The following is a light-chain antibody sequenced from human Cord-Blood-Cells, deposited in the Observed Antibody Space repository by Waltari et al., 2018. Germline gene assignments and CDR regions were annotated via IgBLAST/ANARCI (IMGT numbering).Light chain of an antibody. CDR1: QDISNY. J-gene: IGKJ5*01. Sequence: DIQMTQSPSSLSASVGDRVTITCQASQDISNYLNLYQHKPGKAPKCLLYDASNLETGVPSRFSGSGSGTDFTFTISSLQPEDIATYYCQQYDNLPITFGQGTRLEIK. CDR2: DAS. CDR3: QQYDNLPIT. V-gene: IGKV1-33*01.